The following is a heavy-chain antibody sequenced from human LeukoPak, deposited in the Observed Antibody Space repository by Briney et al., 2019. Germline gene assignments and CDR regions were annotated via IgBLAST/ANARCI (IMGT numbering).Heavy chain of an antibody. CDR3: ARDGSEGIAAAAVFDY. CDR1: GGAISIDY. D-gene: IGHD6-13*01. CDR2: IYTSGST. Sequence: PSETLSLTYTVSGGAISIDYWSWIRRPAGPGLECIGRIYTSGSTNYDPSLKSRVTMSVDTSKNQFSLKLSSVTAADTAVYYCARDGSEGIAAAAVFDYWGQGTLVTVSS. J-gene: IGHJ4*02. V-gene: IGHV4-4*07.